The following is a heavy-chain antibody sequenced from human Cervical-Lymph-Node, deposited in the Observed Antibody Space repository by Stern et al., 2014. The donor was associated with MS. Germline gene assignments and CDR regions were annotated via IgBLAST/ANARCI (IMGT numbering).Heavy chain of an antibody. CDR1: GYSYTSYW. CDR2: IYPGDSDT. D-gene: IGHD6-6*01. Sequence: VQLVESGAEVKKPGESLKISCKGCGYSYTSYWIGWVRQMPGKGLEWMGIIYPGDSDTRYSPSFQGQVTISADKSISTAYLQWSSLKASDTAMYYCARIIAAPPNWFDPWGQGTLVTVSS. J-gene: IGHJ5*02. V-gene: IGHV5-51*03. CDR3: ARIIAAPPNWFDP.